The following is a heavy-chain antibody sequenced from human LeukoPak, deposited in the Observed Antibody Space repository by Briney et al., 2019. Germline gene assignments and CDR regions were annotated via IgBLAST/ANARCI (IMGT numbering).Heavy chain of an antibody. D-gene: IGHD3-22*01. CDR3: AKAPDSSGYPWYFDY. Sequence: GGSLRLSCAASGFTFSSYAMSWVRQAPGKGLEWVSAISGSGGSTYYADSVKGRFTISRDNSKNTLYLQMNSLRAEDTAVYYCAKAPDSSGYPWYFDYWGQGTLVTVSS. J-gene: IGHJ4*02. CDR1: GFTFSSYA. V-gene: IGHV3-23*01. CDR2: ISGSGGST.